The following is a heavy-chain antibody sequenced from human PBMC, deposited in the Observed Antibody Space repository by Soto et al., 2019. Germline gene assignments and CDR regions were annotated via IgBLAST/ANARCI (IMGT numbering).Heavy chain of an antibody. J-gene: IGHJ6*02. D-gene: IGHD3-10*01. V-gene: IGHV5-10-1*01. CDR2: IDPSDSYS. Sequence: PGGSLKISCKTSGYSFTNNWITWVRRMPGKGLEWVGRIDPSDSYSDYSPSFQGHVTISTEKSLSTAYLQWSSLKASDTAMYYCARLGSSGQMDVWGQGTTVTVSS. CDR1: GYSFTNNW. CDR3: ARLGSSGQMDV.